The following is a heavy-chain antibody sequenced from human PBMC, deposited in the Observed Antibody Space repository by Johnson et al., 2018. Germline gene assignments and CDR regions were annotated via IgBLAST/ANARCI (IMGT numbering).Heavy chain of an antibody. CDR2: TYYMFRWNF. CDR3: GGGRSGEDGFDI. J-gene: IGHJ3*02. D-gene: IGHD3-16*01. V-gene: IGHV6-1*01. CDR1: VDSVSSKRAS. Sequence: QVQLQESGPRLVKPSQTLSLTCAISVDSVSSKRASWHWIRQSPSRGLAWLGRTYYMFRWNFDYALFLHSRIIISPDTSLNQFSLRLDFVSPEDTALFYCGGGRSGEDGFDIWGQGTMVAVSS.